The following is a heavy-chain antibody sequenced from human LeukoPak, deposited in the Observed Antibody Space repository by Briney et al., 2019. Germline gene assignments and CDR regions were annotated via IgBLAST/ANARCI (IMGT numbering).Heavy chain of an antibody. J-gene: IGHJ4*02. D-gene: IGHD5-24*01. CDR1: GFTFSNYW. CDR3: ARSRVEMATSLLDY. CDR2: INSDGSTT. V-gene: IGHV3-74*01. Sequence: GGSLRLSCAASGFTFSNYWMHWVRQAPGKGVGWVSRINSDGSTTTYADSVKGRFTISRENAKKTLYLQMNSLRAEDTSVYYCARSRVEMATSLLDYWGQGTLVTVSS.